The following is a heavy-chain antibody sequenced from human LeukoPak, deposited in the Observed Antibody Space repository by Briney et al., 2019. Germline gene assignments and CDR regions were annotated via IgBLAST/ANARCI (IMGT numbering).Heavy chain of an antibody. CDR1: GFTFSSYA. V-gene: IGHV3-7*01. Sequence: PGGSLRLSCAASGFTFSSYAMSWVRQAPGKGLEWVATIKQDGSEKYYVDSVKGRFTISRDNAKNSLYLQMNSLRAEDTAVYYCARDSGYYGLFDYWGQGTLVTVSS. CDR2: IKQDGSEK. CDR3: ARDSGYYGLFDY. D-gene: IGHD3-22*01. J-gene: IGHJ4*02.